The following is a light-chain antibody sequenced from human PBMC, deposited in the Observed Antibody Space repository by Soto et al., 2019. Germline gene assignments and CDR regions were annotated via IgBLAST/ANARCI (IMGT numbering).Light chain of an antibody. CDR3: QQYNNWPLWT. J-gene: IGKJ1*01. Sequence: EIVMAQSPATLSVSPGERATLSRSASQSVSSNLAWYQQKPGQAPRLLIYGASTRATGIPARFSGSGSGTEFTLTISSLQSEDFAVYYCQQYNNWPLWTCGQGTKVDIK. CDR1: QSVSSN. V-gene: IGKV3-15*01. CDR2: GAS.